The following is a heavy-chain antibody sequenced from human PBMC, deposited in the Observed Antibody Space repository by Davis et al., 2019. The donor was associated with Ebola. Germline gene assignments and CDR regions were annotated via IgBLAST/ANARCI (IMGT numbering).Heavy chain of an antibody. Sequence: PGGSLRLSCAASGFTFSSYSMNWVRQAPGKGLEWVSYISSSSSTIYYADSVKGRFTISRDNAKNSLYLQMNSLRAEDTAVYYCARHVYSSSSLYAFDIWGQGTMVTVSS. CDR3: ARHVYSSSSLYAFDI. CDR2: ISSSSSTI. CDR1: GFTFSSYS. J-gene: IGHJ3*02. D-gene: IGHD6-6*01. V-gene: IGHV3-48*04.